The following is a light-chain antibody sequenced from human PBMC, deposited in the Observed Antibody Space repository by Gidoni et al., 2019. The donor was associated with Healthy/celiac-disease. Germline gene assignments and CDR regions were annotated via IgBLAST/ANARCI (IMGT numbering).Light chain of an antibody. Sequence: DIQMPQSPSSLPASVGDRVTITCQASQDISNYLNWYQQKPGKAPKLLIYDASNLETGVPSRFSGSGSGTDFTFTISSLQPEDIATYYCQQYDNLPRTFGQGTKLEIK. CDR2: DAS. CDR1: QDISNY. J-gene: IGKJ2*02. V-gene: IGKV1-33*01. CDR3: QQYDNLPRT.